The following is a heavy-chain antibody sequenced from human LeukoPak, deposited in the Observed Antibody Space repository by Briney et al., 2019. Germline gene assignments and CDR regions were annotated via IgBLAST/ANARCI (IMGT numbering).Heavy chain of an antibody. D-gene: IGHD2-2*01. Sequence: GGSLRLSCAASGFTFDDYAMHWVRQAPGKGLEWVSLISWDGSHTYYTDSVKGRFTISRDNSENSLYLQMNSLRPGDTALYYCTKVKWAVDCTPTSCPYFDYWGQGTLVTVSS. V-gene: IGHV3-43D*03. CDR2: ISWDGSHT. J-gene: IGHJ4*02. CDR1: GFTFDDYA. CDR3: TKVKWAVDCTPTSCPYFDY.